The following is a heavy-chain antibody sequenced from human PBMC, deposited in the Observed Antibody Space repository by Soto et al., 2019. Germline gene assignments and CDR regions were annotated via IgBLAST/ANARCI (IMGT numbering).Heavy chain of an antibody. V-gene: IGHV4-34*01. CDR1: GWSFSGYY. CDR2: INHSGST. D-gene: IGHD5-12*01. Sequence: SETLSLTCAFYGWSFSGYYWSWIRQPPGKGLEWIGEINHSGSTNYNPSLKSRVTISVDTSKNQFSLKLSSVTAVDTAVYYCARGYDSNDYWGQGTLVTVSS. CDR3: ARGYDSNDY. J-gene: IGHJ4*02.